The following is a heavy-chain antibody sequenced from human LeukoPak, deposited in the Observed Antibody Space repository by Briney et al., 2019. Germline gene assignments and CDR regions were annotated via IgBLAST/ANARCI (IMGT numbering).Heavy chain of an antibody. J-gene: IGHJ4*02. CDR1: GYSFTSYW. Sequence: GASVKVSCKASGYSFTSYWIGWVRQMPGKGLEWMGIIYPGDSDTRYSPSFQGQVTISADKSISTAYLQWSSLKASDTAMYYCARDYCGGDCYPPYFDYWGQGTLVTVSS. D-gene: IGHD2-21*02. V-gene: IGHV5-51*01. CDR2: IYPGDSDT. CDR3: ARDYCGGDCYPPYFDY.